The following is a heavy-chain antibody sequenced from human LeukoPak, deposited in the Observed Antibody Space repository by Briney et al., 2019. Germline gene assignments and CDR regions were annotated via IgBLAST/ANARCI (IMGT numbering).Heavy chain of an antibody. V-gene: IGHV3-64*01. Sequence: GGSLRLSCAASGFTFSSYAMHWVRQAPGKGLEYVSSISTDGGSTYYANSVKGRFTISRDNSKNTLYLQMGSLRAEDTAVYYCARGGAYGSGSYYNMNFWGQGALVTVSS. CDR1: GFTFSSYA. J-gene: IGHJ4*02. CDR3: ARGGAYGSGSYYNMNF. CDR2: ISTDGGST. D-gene: IGHD3-10*01.